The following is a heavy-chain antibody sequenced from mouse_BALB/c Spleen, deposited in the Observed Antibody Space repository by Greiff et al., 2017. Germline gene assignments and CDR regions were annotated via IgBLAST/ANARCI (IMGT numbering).Heavy chain of an antibody. J-gene: IGHJ2*01. Sequence: EVKLMESGGGLVQPGGSRKLSCAASGFTFSDYGMAWVRQAPGKGPAWVAFISNLAYSIYYADTVTGRFTISRENAKNTLYLERSSLRSEDTAMYYCARAFTFFDYWGQGTTLTVSS. CDR1: GFTFSDYG. CDR3: ARAFTFFDY. V-gene: IGHV5-15*02. CDR2: ISNLAYSI. D-gene: IGHD1-1*01.